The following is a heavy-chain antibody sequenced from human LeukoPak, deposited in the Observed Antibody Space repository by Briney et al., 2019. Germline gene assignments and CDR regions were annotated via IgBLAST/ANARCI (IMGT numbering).Heavy chain of an antibody. CDR1: GGTFSSYA. Sequence: SVKVSCKASGGTFSSYAISWVRQAPGQGLEWMGRIITILGIANYAQKFQGRVTITADKSTSTAYMELSSLRSEDTAVYYCAGPYCSSTSCYTENDAFDIWGQGTMVTVSS. CDR3: AGPYCSSTSCYTENDAFDI. CDR2: IITILGIA. J-gene: IGHJ3*02. D-gene: IGHD2-2*02. V-gene: IGHV1-69*04.